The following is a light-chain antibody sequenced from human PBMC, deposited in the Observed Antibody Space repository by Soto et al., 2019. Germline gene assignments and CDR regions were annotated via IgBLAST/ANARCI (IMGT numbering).Light chain of an antibody. V-gene: IGKV3-11*01. Sequence: EIVLTQSPATLSLSPGERATLSCRASQSVRRYLAWYQQKPGQAPRLLIYDASNRATGIPARFSSSGSGTDFTLTISSLEPEDFAVYHCQQRTNWPLTFGGGTKVEIK. CDR3: QQRTNWPLT. CDR2: DAS. CDR1: QSVRRY. J-gene: IGKJ4*01.